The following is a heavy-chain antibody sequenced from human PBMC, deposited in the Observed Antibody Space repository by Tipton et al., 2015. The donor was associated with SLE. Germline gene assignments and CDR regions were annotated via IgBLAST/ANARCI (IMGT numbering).Heavy chain of an antibody. V-gene: IGHV4-34*01. CDR3: ARDISGYSSSWFYYYSAMDV. D-gene: IGHD6-13*01. Sequence: TLSLTCAVYGGSFSGYSWSWIRQPPGKGLEWIGEINHSGSTNYNPSLKSRVTISLDASKNQFSLKLTSVTTADTAVHHCARDISGYSSSWFYYYSAMDVWGQGTTVTVSS. J-gene: IGHJ6*02. CDR2: INHSGST. CDR1: GGSFSGYS.